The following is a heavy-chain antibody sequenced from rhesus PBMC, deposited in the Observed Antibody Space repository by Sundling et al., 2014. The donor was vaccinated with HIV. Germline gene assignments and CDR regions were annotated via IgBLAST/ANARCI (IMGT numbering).Heavy chain of an antibody. CDR3: ARDRVAAAGRPRTVGLDS. CDR2: ISYDENNK. V-gene: IGHV3-54*02. CDR1: GFTFSFYG. D-gene: IGHD6-31*01. J-gene: IGHJ6*01. Sequence: EVQLVESGGGLVQPGGSLRLSCAASGFTFSFYGMHWVRQAPGKGLEWVAVISYDENNKYYADSVKDRFTISRDSSKNILYLQMNNLKLEDTAVYYCARDRVAAAGRPRTVGLDSVGPRGRRHRLL.